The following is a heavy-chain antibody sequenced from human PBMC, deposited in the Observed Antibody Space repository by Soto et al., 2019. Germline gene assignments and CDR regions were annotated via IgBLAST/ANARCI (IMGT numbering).Heavy chain of an antibody. CDR3: AAIAARIV. Sequence: GGSLRLSCAASGFTFSRYEMNWVRQAPGKGLEWISYISTSGSTIYYADSVKGRFTISRDNAKNSLYLQMNSLRAEDTAVYYCAAIAARIVWGQGTLVTVSS. J-gene: IGHJ4*02. CDR2: ISTSGSTI. V-gene: IGHV3-48*03. D-gene: IGHD6-6*01. CDR1: GFTFSRYE.